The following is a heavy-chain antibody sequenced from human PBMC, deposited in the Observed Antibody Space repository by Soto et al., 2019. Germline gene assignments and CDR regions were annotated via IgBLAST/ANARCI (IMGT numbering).Heavy chain of an antibody. D-gene: IGHD3-22*01. Sequence: SVKVSCKASGGTFSSYAISWVRQAPGQGLEWMGGIIPIFGTANYAQKFQGRVTITADESTSTAYMELSSLRSEDTAVYYCARDVTYYYDSSGYYGDYFDYWGQGTLVTVS. CDR1: GGTFSSYA. CDR3: ARDVTYYYDSSGYYGDYFDY. V-gene: IGHV1-69*13. CDR2: IIPIFGTA. J-gene: IGHJ4*02.